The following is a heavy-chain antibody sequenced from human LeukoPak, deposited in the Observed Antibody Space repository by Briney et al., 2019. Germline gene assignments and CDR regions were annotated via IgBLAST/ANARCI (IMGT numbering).Heavy chain of an antibody. Sequence: ASVKVSCKASGYTFTGYYMHWVRQAPGQGPEWMGWINPNSGGTNYAQKFQGRVTMTRDTSISTAYMDLTKLRSDDTAVYYCARDLVSGNGYTSSCYYWGQGTQVTVSS. J-gene: IGHJ4*02. CDR3: ARDLVSGNGYTSSCYY. CDR2: INPNSGGT. V-gene: IGHV1-2*02. CDR1: GYTFTGYY. D-gene: IGHD6-13*01.